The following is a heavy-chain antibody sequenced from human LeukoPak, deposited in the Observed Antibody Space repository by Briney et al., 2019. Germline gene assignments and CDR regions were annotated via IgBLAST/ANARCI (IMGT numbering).Heavy chain of an antibody. CDR1: GFTFSSYE. CDR3: AREREVTTSLDY. D-gene: IGHD4-17*01. V-gene: IGHV3-48*03. J-gene: IGHJ4*02. Sequence: GGSLRLSCAASGFTFSSYEMNWVRQAPGKGLEWVSYISSSGSTIYYADSVKGRFTISRDNAKNSLYLQMNSLRAEDTAVYYCAREREVTTSLDYWGQGTLVTVSS. CDR2: ISSSGSTI.